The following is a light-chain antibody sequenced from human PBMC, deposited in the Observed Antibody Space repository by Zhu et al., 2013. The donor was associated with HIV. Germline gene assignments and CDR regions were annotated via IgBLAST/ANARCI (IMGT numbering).Light chain of an antibody. CDR2: GAF. CDR1: QSVNGDY. Sequence: EIVLTQSPGTLSLSPGERATLSCRASQSVNGDYLAWYQQKPGQAPWLLIYGAFNRASGTPDRFSGSGSGTDFTLTISRLEPEDFAVYYCQQYGTSPRTIGGGTKVEIK. J-gene: IGKJ4*01. CDR3: QQYGTSPRT. V-gene: IGKV3-20*01.